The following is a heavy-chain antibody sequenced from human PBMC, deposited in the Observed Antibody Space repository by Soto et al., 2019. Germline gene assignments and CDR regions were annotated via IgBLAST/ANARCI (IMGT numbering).Heavy chain of an antibody. CDR1: GGSITRNDHY. D-gene: IGHD6-19*01. CDR3: ARLGSSGWYQGSYFDY. CDR2: IKSSGST. J-gene: IGHJ4*02. V-gene: IGHV4-39*01. Sequence: QLQLQESGPGLVRPSETLSLICTVSGGSITRNDHYWGWIRQSPGKGLEWIGDIKSSGSTNYNLSLKSRVSMSVETPKNQFYLKMNSVTAADTAVYYCARLGSSGWYQGSYFDYWGQGTLVTVSS.